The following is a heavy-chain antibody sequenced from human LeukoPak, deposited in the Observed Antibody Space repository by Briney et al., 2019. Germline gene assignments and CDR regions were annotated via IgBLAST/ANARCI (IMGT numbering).Heavy chain of an antibody. V-gene: IGHV3-23*01. CDR1: GYTFSSHG. CDR3: AKVSVCYGCYLDY. Sequence: PGRSLRLSCAASGYTFSSHGLTWVRQAPGKGLEWVSTINGAGDNTYYAETVKGRFTISRDNSKNTLYLQMHSLRAEDTAIYYCAKVSVCYGCYLDYWGQGTLVTVSS. D-gene: IGHD3-16*01. J-gene: IGHJ4*02. CDR2: INGAGDNT.